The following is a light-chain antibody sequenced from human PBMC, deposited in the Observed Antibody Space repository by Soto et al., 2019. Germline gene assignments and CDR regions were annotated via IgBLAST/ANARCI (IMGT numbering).Light chain of an antibody. J-gene: IGKJ5*01. CDR2: AAS. CDR1: QGISSY. V-gene: IGKV1-9*01. CDR3: QQLNSYPSIT. Sequence: GDIVTITCRASQGISSYLAWYQQKPGKAPKLLIYAASTLQSGVPSRFSGSGSGTDFTLTISSLQPEDFATYYCQQLNSYPSITFGQGTRLEIK.